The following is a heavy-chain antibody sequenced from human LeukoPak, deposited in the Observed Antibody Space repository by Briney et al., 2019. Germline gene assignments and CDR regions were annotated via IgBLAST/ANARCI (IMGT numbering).Heavy chain of an antibody. Sequence: GGSLRLSCAASGFTFGSYAMSWVRQAPGKGLEWVSAISGSGGSTYYADSVKGRFTISRDNSKNTLYLQMNSLRAKDTAVYYCAKDARKAPYDYGDYRVTWGQGTLVTVSS. D-gene: IGHD4-17*01. CDR3: AKDARKAPYDYGDYRVT. V-gene: IGHV3-23*01. J-gene: IGHJ4*02. CDR2: ISGSGGST. CDR1: GFTFGSYA.